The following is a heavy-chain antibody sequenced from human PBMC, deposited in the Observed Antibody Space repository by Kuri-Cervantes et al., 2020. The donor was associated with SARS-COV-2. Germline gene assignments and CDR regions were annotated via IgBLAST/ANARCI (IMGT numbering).Heavy chain of an antibody. J-gene: IGHJ4*02. CDR1: GFTFSSYW. D-gene: IGHD7-27*01. CDR2: IKQDGSEK. CDR3: ARDGWGSSFDY. V-gene: IGHV3-7*01. Sequence: GGSLRLSCAASGFTFSSYWMSWVRQAPGKGLEWVANIKQDGSEKYYVDSVKGRFTISRDNAKNSLYLQMNSLRAEDTAVYYSARDGWGSSFDYWGQGTLVTVSS.